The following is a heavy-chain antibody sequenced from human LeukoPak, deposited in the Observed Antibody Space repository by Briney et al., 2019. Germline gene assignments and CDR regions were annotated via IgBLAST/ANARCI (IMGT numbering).Heavy chain of an antibody. D-gene: IGHD4-23*01. Sequence: GGSLRLSCAASGFTFSSYAMSWVRQAPGKGLEWVSAISGSGGSTYYADSVKGRFTISRDNAKNSLYLQMNSLRAEDTAVYYCARNLGGNSAFDYWGQGTLVTVSS. V-gene: IGHV3-23*01. CDR1: GFTFSSYA. J-gene: IGHJ4*02. CDR3: ARNLGGNSAFDY. CDR2: ISGSGGST.